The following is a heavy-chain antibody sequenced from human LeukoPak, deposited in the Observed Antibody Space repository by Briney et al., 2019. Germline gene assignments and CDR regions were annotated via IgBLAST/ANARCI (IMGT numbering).Heavy chain of an antibody. D-gene: IGHD5-18*01. V-gene: IGHV3-48*03. CDR2: ISVGGSII. J-gene: IGHJ6*03. CDR1: GFTFSSYE. CDR3: AKGGYSNGRYYYYYMDV. Sequence: GGSLRLSCAASGFTFSSYEMNWVRQAPGKGLEWVSYISVGGSIIYYADSVKGRFTIARDNAKNSLYLQMNSLRAEDTAVYYCAKGGYSNGRYYYYYMDVWGEGTTVTVSS.